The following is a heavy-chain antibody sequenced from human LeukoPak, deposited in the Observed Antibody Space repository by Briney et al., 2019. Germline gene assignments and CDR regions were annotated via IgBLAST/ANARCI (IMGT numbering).Heavy chain of an antibody. CDR1: GYTFTSYA. J-gene: IGHJ3*02. CDR2: INAGNGNT. Sequence: ASVKVSCKASGYTFTSYAMHWVRQAPGQRLEWMGWINAGNGNTKYSQKFQGRVTITRDTSASTAYMELSSLRSEDTAVYYCARARYYGSGTTTDHALLDAFDIWGQGTMVTVSS. D-gene: IGHD3-10*01. CDR3: ARARYYGSGTTTDHALLDAFDI. V-gene: IGHV1-3*01.